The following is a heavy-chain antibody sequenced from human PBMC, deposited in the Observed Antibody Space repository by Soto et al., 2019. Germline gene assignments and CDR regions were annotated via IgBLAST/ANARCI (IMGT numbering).Heavy chain of an antibody. CDR2: IRGSGDDT. V-gene: IGHV3-23*01. Sequence: EVQLLESGGGLVQPGGSLRLSCEASGFMFSSYAMLWVRQAPGKGLEWVSTIRGSGDDTYYADSVRGRFSISRDISKNSLYLQMNSLRVEDTALYYCRKDGWGDGNKETGIDYWGQGTLVTVSS. J-gene: IGHJ4*02. CDR3: RKDGWGDGNKETGIDY. CDR1: GFMFSSYA. D-gene: IGHD3-10*01.